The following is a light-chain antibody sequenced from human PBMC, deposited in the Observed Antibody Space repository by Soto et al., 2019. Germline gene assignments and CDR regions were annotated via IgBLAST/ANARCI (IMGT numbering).Light chain of an antibody. CDR1: QSVTNS. J-gene: IGKJ4*01. V-gene: IGKV3-11*01. CDR3: QQHISWPLT. CDR2: DAS. Sequence: EIVLTQSPATLSLSPGERATLSFRASQSVTNSLAWYQQKPGQAPRLLVYDASNRATGIPTRFSGSGSGTDFTLTISNLEPEDFAVYYCQQHISWPLTFGGGTKVDI.